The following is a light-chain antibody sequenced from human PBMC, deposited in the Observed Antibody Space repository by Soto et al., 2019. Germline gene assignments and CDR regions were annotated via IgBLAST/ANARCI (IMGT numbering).Light chain of an antibody. CDR2: LNSDGSH. CDR1: SGHSRYA. V-gene: IGLV4-69*01. J-gene: IGLJ2*01. CDR3: QNWGTGIQVV. Sequence: QSVLTQSPSASASLGASVILTCTLSSGHSRYAIAGHQQQPVKGPLSSMKLNSDGSHGKGDRIPDLFSGSSSGAERYLTISSLHAEDEDDYYCQNWGTGIQVVFGGGTKLTVL.